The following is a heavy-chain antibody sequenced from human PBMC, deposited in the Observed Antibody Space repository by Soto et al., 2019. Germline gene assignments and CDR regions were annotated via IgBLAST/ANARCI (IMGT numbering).Heavy chain of an antibody. J-gene: IGHJ4*02. CDR3: AVAVAGPTAIGY. D-gene: IGHD6-19*01. CDR1: GFTFSSYW. V-gene: IGHV3-74*01. CDR2: INSDGSST. Sequence: GGSLRLSCAAPGFTFSSYWMHWVRQAPGKGLVWVSRINSDGSSTSYADSVKGRFTISRYNAKNTLYLQMNSLRAEDTAVYYCAVAVAGPTAIGYWGQGTLVTVSS.